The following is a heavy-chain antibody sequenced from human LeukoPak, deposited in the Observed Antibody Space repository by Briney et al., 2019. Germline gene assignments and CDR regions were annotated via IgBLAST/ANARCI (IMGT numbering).Heavy chain of an antibody. Sequence: GGSLRLSCAASGFTFSCYAMSWARQAPGKGLEWVSAISGSGSNTYYGDSVKGRFTISRDNSKNTLYLQMNSLRADDTAIYYCANHNWNDVIDYWGQGTLVTVSS. V-gene: IGHV3-23*01. CDR2: ISGSGSNT. CDR3: ANHNWNDVIDY. D-gene: IGHD1-20*01. J-gene: IGHJ4*02. CDR1: GFTFSCYA.